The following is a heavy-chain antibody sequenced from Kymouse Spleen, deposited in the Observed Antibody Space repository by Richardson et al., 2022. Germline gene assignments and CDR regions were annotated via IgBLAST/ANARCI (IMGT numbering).Heavy chain of an antibody. CDR3: ARGRGSSSSQDYYYYGMDV. V-gene: IGHV4-4*02. D-gene: IGHD6-6*01. CDR1: GGSISSSNW. J-gene: IGHJ6*02. Sequence: QVQLQESGPGLVKPSGTLSLTCAVSGGSISSSNWWSWVRQPPGKGLEWIGEIYHSGSTNYNPSLKSRVTISVDKSKNQFSLKLSSVTAADTAVYYCARGRGSSSSQDYYYYGMDVWGQGTTVTVSS. CDR2: IYHSGST.